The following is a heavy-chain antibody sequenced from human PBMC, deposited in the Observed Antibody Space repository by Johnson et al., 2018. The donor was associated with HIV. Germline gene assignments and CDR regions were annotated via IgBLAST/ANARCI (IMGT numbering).Heavy chain of an antibody. CDR3: ARGIAVSNWVDI. V-gene: IGHV3-30*19. CDR1: GFTFRTSG. CDR2: IWYDGSNK. J-gene: IGHJ3*02. D-gene: IGHD6-19*01. Sequence: QVQLVESGGGVVQPGRSLRLSCVASGFTFRTSGMHWVRQAPGQGLEWVAVIWYDGSNKYYADSVKGRFTISRDNSKNTLYLQMNSLRAEDTAVYYCARGIAVSNWVDIWGQGTMVTVSS.